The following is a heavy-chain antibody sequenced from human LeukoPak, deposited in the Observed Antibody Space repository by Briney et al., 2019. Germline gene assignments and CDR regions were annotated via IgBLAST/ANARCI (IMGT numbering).Heavy chain of an antibody. V-gene: IGHV4-34*01. CDR3: ARHPSTYYYDSSGYYHPFDY. J-gene: IGHJ4*02. Sequence: SETLSLTCTVSDGSISSYYWSWIRQPPGKGLEWIGEINHSGSTNYNPSLKSRVTISVDTSKNQFSLKLSSVTAADTAVYYCARHPSTYYYDSSGYYHPFDYWGQGTLVTVSS. D-gene: IGHD3-22*01. CDR1: DGSISSYY. CDR2: INHSGST.